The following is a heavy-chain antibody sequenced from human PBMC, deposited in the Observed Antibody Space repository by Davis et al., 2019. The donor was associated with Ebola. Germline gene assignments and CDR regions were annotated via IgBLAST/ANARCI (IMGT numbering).Heavy chain of an antibody. D-gene: IGHD3-10*01. Sequence: PSETLSLTCTVSGGSISSYYWSWIRQPPGKGLEWIGYIYYSGSTNYNPSLKSRVTISVDTSKNQFSLKLSSVTAADTAVYYCARAKGVYYPTQYYYYGMDVWGQGTTVTVSS. V-gene: IGHV4-59*01. CDR1: GGSISSYY. J-gene: IGHJ6*02. CDR2: IYYSGST. CDR3: ARAKGVYYPTQYYYYGMDV.